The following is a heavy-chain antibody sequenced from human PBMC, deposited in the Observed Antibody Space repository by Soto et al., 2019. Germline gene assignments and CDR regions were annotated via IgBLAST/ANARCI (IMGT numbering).Heavy chain of an antibody. CDR2: ISYDGSNK. J-gene: IGHJ3*02. CDR3: AKALVEYSRSSDAFDI. Sequence: GWSLRLSCAASGFTFSSYGMHWVRQAPGMGLEWVAFISYDGSNKYYADSVKGRFTISRDNSKNTLYLQMNSLRAEDTAVYYCAKALVEYSRSSDAFDIWGQGTMGTGSS. D-gene: IGHD6-6*01. CDR1: GFTFSSYG. V-gene: IGHV3-30*18.